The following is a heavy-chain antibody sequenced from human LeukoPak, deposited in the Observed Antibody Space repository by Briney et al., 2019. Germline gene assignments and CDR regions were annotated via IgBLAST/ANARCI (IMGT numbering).Heavy chain of an antibody. CDR1: GYTFTSYG. Sequence: ASVKVSCKASGYTFTSYGISLVRQAPGQGLEWMGWISAYNGNTNYAQKLQGRVTMTTDTSTSTAYMELRSLRSDDTAVYYCAGTTGGNSRELDAFDIWGQGTMVTVSS. CDR2: ISAYNGNT. J-gene: IGHJ3*02. D-gene: IGHD4-23*01. CDR3: AGTTGGNSRELDAFDI. V-gene: IGHV1-18*01.